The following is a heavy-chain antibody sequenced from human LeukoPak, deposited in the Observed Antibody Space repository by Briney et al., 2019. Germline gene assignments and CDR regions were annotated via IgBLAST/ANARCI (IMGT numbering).Heavy chain of an antibody. CDR3: ARGAPYAPYYDFWSGYYPSRGGYYYYGMDV. CDR1: GFTFSNYW. V-gene: IGHV3-7*03. CDR2: INQDGSDK. D-gene: IGHD3-3*01. Sequence: GGSLRLSCVASGFTFSNYWMRWVRQAPGKGLEWVANINQDGSDKYYVDSVKGRFTISRDNAKNSLYLQMNSLRAEDTAVYYCARGAPYAPYYDFWSGYYPSRGGYYYYGMDVWGQGTTVTVSS. J-gene: IGHJ6*02.